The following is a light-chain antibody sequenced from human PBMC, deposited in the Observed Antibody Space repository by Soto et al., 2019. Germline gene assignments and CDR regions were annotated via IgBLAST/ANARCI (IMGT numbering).Light chain of an antibody. V-gene: IGKV3-11*01. Sequence: ESVLTQSPGTLSLSPGERATLSCRASQSVSSYLAWYQQKPGQAPRLLIYADSNRATGIPARFSGSGSGTDFTLTISSLEPEDFSVYYCQQRYNWPITFGQGTRLEIK. CDR2: ADS. CDR1: QSVSSY. J-gene: IGKJ5*01. CDR3: QQRYNWPIT.